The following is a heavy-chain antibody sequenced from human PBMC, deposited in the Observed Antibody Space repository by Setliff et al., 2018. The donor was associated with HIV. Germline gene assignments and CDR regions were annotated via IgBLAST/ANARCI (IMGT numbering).Heavy chain of an antibody. V-gene: IGHV4-38-2*01. CDR2: IYHSGST. J-gene: IGHJ5*02. CDR1: GYSISSGYY. D-gene: IGHD2-15*01. CDR3: ASTETHYSKWFDP. Sequence: SETLSLTCAVSGYSISSGYYWGWIRQPPGKGLEWIGSIYHSGSTYYKSSLKSRVTKSVDTSKNQFSLKLSSVTAADTAVYYCASTETHYSKWFDPWGQGTLVTVSS.